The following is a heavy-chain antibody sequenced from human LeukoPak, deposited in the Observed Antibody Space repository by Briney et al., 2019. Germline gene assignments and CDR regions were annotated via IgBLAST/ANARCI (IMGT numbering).Heavy chain of an antibody. D-gene: IGHD6-6*01. Sequence: GASVKVSCKASGYTFTGYYMHWVRQAPGQGLEWMGWINPNSGGTNYAQKFQGRVTMTRDTSISTAYMELSRLRSDDAAVYYCARELIAARWFDPWGQGTLVTVSS. CDR2: INPNSGGT. J-gene: IGHJ5*02. CDR3: ARELIAARWFDP. V-gene: IGHV1-2*02. CDR1: GYTFTGYY.